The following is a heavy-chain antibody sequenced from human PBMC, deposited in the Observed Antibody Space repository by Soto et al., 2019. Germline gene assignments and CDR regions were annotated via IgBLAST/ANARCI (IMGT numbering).Heavy chain of an antibody. V-gene: IGHV4-4*07. Sequence: QVQLQESGPGLVKPSETLSLTCTVSGASVNTYSWNWIRQPAWRGLEWIGRIYTSASTNYNPSLKGRVTLSVDTSKNQVSLKLTSVTAADTAIYYCAKDREEGYNFYCGMDVWGQGATVTVSS. D-gene: IGHD1-26*01. CDR1: GASVNTYS. J-gene: IGHJ6*01. CDR2: IYTSAST. CDR3: AKDREEGYNFYCGMDV.